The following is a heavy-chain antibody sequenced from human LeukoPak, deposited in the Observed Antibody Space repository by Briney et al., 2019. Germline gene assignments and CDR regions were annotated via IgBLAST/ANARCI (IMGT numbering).Heavy chain of an antibody. J-gene: IGHJ5*01. CDR2: INPNSGGT. Sequence: GASVKVSCKASGYTFTGYYMHWVRQAPGQGLEWMGWINPNSGGTNYAQKFQGRVTMTRDTSISIAYMEVNRLTSDDTAVFYCARDYDSWGQGTLVTVSS. CDR3: ARDYDS. V-gene: IGHV1-2*02. CDR1: GYTFTGYY.